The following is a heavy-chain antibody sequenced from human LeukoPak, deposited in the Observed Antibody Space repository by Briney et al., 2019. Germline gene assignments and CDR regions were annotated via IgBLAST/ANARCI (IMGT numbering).Heavy chain of an antibody. CDR1: GGSISSHY. Sequence: KPSETLSLTCTVSGGSISSHYWSWIRQPPGKGLQWVGYTNHVGSTDYSPSLKSRVTISIDTSKNQFSLKLSSVTAADTAVYYCARHYDGRGSGSYYEDYWGQGTLVIVSS. J-gene: IGHJ4*02. V-gene: IGHV4-59*08. CDR2: TNHVGST. CDR3: ARHYDGRGSGSYYEDY. D-gene: IGHD1-26*01.